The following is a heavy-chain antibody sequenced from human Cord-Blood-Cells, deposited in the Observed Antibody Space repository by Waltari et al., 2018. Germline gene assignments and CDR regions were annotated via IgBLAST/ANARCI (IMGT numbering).Heavy chain of an antibody. CDR3: ARHGPTRPASWGDY. Sequence: QLQLQESGPGLVKPSETLSLTCTVSGGSISSSSYYWGWIRQPPGTGLEWIGSIDYSGGTYYNPSLKSRVTISVDTSKNQFSLKLSSVTAADTAVYYCARHGPTRPASWGDYWGQGTLVTVSS. J-gene: IGHJ4*02. CDR1: GGSISSSSYY. V-gene: IGHV4-39*01. D-gene: IGHD3-16*01. CDR2: IDYSGGT.